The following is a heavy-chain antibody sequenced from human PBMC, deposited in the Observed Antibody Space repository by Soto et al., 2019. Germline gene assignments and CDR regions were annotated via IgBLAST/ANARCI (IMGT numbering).Heavy chain of an antibody. Sequence: ASLKLSCKASRGTFSSYAISWVRQAPGQGLEWMGGIIPIFGTANYAQKFQGRVTITADESTSTAYMELSSLRSEDTAVYYCARDPLGAVAGTFDYWGQGTLVTVSS. CDR1: RGTFSSYA. D-gene: IGHD6-19*01. J-gene: IGHJ4*02. CDR3: ARDPLGAVAGTFDY. CDR2: IIPIFGTA. V-gene: IGHV1-69*13.